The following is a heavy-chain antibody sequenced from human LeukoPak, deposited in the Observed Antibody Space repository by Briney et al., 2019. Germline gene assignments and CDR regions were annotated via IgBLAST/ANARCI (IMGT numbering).Heavy chain of an antibody. D-gene: IGHD3-3*01. CDR1: GLTFSSHW. CDR3: TRDFDFSSAI. CDR2: ITNDGSST. J-gene: IGHJ4*02. V-gene: IGHV3-74*01. Sequence: GGSLRLSCAASGLTFSSHWMRWVRQAPGKGLVWVSRITNDGSSTTYADSVKGRFTISRDNAKNMLYLQVNSLRAEDTAVYYCTRDFDFSSAIWGQGTLVTVSS.